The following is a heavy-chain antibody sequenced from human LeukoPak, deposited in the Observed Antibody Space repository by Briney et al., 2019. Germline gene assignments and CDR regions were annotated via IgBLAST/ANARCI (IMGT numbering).Heavy chain of an antibody. J-gene: IGHJ4*02. D-gene: IGHD2-2*01. CDR2: ISGSGGST. CDR3: ATDVVPAAKVDY. Sequence: GGSLRLSCAASGFTFSSYAMSWVRQAPGKGLEWVSAISGSGGSTYYADSVKDRFTISRDNSKNTLYLQMNSLRAEDTAVYYCATDVVPAAKVDYWGQGTLVTVSS. V-gene: IGHV3-23*01. CDR1: GFTFSSYA.